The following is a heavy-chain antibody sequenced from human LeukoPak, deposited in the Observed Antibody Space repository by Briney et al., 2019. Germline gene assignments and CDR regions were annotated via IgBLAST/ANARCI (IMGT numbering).Heavy chain of an antibody. CDR1: GFIFSTYS. Sequence: GGSLRLSCAASGFIFSTYSINWVRQAPGKGLEWVSSISGSSSYIYYADSVKGRFTISRDNAKNSLYLQMNSLRAEDTAVYYCGKDSGYSAGYFDYWGQGTLVTVSS. CDR3: GKDSGYSAGYFDY. CDR2: ISGSSSYI. V-gene: IGHV3-21*01. D-gene: IGHD2-15*01. J-gene: IGHJ4*02.